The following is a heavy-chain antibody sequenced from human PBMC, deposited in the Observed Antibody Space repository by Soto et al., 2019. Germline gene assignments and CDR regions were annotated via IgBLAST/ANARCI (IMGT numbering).Heavy chain of an antibody. Sequence: QVQLQESGPGLVKPSGTLSLTCVVSSGTISSTNWWSWVRQPPGKGLEWIGEIYHSGRTNYNPSLNSRVTISIDKSKHQFSLNLSSVTAADTAVYHCARAGTLTSEKGSYDDYWGQGTLVTVSS. CDR2: IYHSGRT. CDR3: ARAGTLTSEKGSYDDY. V-gene: IGHV4-4*02. J-gene: IGHJ4*02. CDR1: SGTISSTNW. D-gene: IGHD3-16*01.